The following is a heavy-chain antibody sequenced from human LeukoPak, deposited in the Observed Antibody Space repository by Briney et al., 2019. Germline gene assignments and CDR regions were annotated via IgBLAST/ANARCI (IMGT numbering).Heavy chain of an antibody. Sequence: SQTLSLTCAVYGGSFSGYYWSWIRQPPGKGLEWIGEINHSGSTNYNPSLKSRVTISVDTSKNQFSLKLSSVTAADTAVYYCARSPSYSAVIATMYWYFDLWGRGTLVTVSS. CDR3: ARSPSYSAVIATMYWYFDL. CDR1: GGSFSGYY. J-gene: IGHJ2*01. V-gene: IGHV4-34*01. D-gene: IGHD2-21*01. CDR2: INHSGST.